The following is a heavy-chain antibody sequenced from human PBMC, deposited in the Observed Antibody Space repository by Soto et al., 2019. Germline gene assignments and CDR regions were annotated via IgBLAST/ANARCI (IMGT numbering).Heavy chain of an antibody. D-gene: IGHD5-18*01. CDR3: ARDKGAMVTDY. CDR1: GFTFSSYS. Sequence: GASVKVSCAASGFTFSSYSMNWVRQAPGKGLEWVSSISSSSSYIYYADSVKGRFTISRDNAKNSLYLQMNSLRAEDTAVYYCARDKGAMVTDYWGQGTLVTVS. J-gene: IGHJ4*02. CDR2: ISSSSSYI. V-gene: IGHV3-21*01.